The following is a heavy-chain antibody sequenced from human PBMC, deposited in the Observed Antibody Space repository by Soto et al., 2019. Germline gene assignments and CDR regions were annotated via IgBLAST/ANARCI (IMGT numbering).Heavy chain of an antibody. CDR1: GYTFTNYG. J-gene: IGHJ4*02. CDR2: ISAFNGNT. D-gene: IGHD3-3*01. Sequence: QVQLVQSEAEVKKPGASMKVSCKTSGYTFTNYGIAWVRQAPGQGLEWMGWISAFNGNTNFAQKIQGRVTMTTDTPTTTAYMDLKSLRSADTSVYYCAWFSEYGNRGGENGPCHFDYWGQGTLVTVSS. CDR3: AWFSEYGNRGGENGPCHFDY. V-gene: IGHV1-18*01.